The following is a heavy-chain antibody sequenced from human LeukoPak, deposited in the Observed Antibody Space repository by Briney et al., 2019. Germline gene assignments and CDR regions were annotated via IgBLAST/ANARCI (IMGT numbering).Heavy chain of an antibody. J-gene: IGHJ4*02. CDR3: ARRPSYDSSGYPPDY. CDR1: GGSFSGYY. V-gene: IGHV4-34*01. CDR2: INHSGST. D-gene: IGHD3-22*01. Sequence: SETLSLTCAVHGGSFSGYYWSWIRQPPGKGLEWIGEINHSGSTNYNPSLKSRVTISVDTSKNQFSLKLSSVTAADTAVYYCARRPSYDSSGYPPDYWGQGTLVTVSS.